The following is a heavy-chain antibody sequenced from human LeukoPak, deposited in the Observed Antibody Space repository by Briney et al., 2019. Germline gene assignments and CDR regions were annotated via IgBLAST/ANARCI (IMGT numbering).Heavy chain of an antibody. Sequence: PGGSLRLSCAASGFTVSSNYMSWVRQAPGKGLEWVSVIYSDGSTYYADSVKGRFTISSDNSKNTLYLQMNSLRAEDTAVYYCAKDLRLVRVLDCWGQGTLVTVSS. V-gene: IGHV3-66*01. D-gene: IGHD6-19*01. CDR1: GFTVSSNY. J-gene: IGHJ4*02. CDR3: AKDLRLVRVLDC. CDR2: IYSDGST.